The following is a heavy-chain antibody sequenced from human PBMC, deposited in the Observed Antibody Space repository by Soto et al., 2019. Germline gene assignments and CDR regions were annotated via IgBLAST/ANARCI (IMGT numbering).Heavy chain of an antibody. D-gene: IGHD1-26*01. J-gene: IGHJ6*04. Sequence: GGSLRLSCAASEFTFSSYWMRWVRQAPGKGLEWVANIKQDGGEKYYVDSVKGRFTISRDNAKNSLYLQMNSLRAEDTAVYYCARDQVIVGANPGYYYGMDVWGKGTTVTVS. CDR3: ARDQVIVGANPGYYYGMDV. CDR2: IKQDGGEK. V-gene: IGHV3-7*01. CDR1: EFTFSSYW.